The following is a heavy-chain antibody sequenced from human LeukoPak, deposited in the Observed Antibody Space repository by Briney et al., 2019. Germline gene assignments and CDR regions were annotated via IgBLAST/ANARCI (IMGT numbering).Heavy chain of an antibody. D-gene: IGHD2-15*01. V-gene: IGHV3-66*01. CDR1: GFSVSNNY. J-gene: IGHJ1*01. CDR3: ASDSYSPEYFQH. CDR2: IYSGGST. Sequence: PGGSLRLSCAASGFSVSNNYMSWVRQAPGKGPEWVSVIYSGGSTFYADSVKGRFTISRDKSKNTLYLQMNSLRAEDTAVYYCASDSYSPEYFQHWGQGTLVTVSS.